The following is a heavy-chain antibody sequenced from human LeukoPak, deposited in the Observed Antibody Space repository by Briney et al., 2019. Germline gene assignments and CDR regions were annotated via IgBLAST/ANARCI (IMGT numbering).Heavy chain of an antibody. J-gene: IGHJ4*02. V-gene: IGHV3-33*01. CDR2: IWYDGSNK. Sequence: PGGSLRLSCAASGFTFSSYGMHWVRQAPGKGLEWVAVIWYDGSNKYYADSVKGRFTISRDKSKNTLYLQMNSLRAEDTAVYYCARDGGYHLYYFDYWGQGTLVTVSS. CDR3: ARDGGYHLYYFDY. CDR1: GFTFSSYG. D-gene: IGHD2-15*01.